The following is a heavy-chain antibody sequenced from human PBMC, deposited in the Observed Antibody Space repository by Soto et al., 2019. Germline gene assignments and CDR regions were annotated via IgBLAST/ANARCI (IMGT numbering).Heavy chain of an antibody. J-gene: IGHJ3*01. CDR2: ISSNGGST. D-gene: IGHD3-22*01. CDR3: VKDRRYYDSSGLGQRFTD. Sequence: HPGGSLRLSCSASGFTFSSYAMHWVRQAPGKXLEYVSAISSNGGSTYYADSVKGRFTISRDNSKNTLYLQMSSLRAEDTAVYYCVKDRRYYDSSGLGQRFTDWGQGTMVTVSS. V-gene: IGHV3-64D*06. CDR1: GFTFSSYA.